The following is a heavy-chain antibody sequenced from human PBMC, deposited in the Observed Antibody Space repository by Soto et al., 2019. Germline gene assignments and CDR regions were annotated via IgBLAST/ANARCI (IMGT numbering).Heavy chain of an antibody. J-gene: IGHJ4*01. Sequence: GGSLRLSCAPSGFIFSTAWIHWVRQAPGKGLEWVGRIKSKIDGGTTDFAASVKGRFAISRDDSQDTMFLQMNSLKSEDTAVYYCTTDSHFSTRLVRFDLWGRGTLVTVSS. CDR2: IKSKIDGGTT. D-gene: IGHD3-3*02. CDR1: GFIFSTAW. V-gene: IGHV3-15*07. CDR3: TTDSHFSTRLVRFDL.